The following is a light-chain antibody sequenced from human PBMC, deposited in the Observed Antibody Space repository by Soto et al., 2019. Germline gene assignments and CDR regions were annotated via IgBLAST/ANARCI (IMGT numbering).Light chain of an antibody. CDR2: KAS. V-gene: IGKV1-5*03. Sequence: DIQMTQSPSTLSASVGDRVTITCRASQSISSWLAWYQQKPGKAPKLLIYKASSLESGVPSRFSGSGSGTEFSLTISSLQPDDFATYYCQQYNSFPTCGQGPKVEIK. J-gene: IGKJ1*01. CDR1: QSISSW. CDR3: QQYNSFPT.